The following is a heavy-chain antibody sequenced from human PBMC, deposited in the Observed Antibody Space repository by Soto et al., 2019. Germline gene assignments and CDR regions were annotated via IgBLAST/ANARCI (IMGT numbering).Heavy chain of an antibody. CDR1: GYSFTSYW. CDR3: ASPGGGYSSYDMREALSYGMDV. V-gene: IGHV5-51*01. J-gene: IGHJ6*02. D-gene: IGHD4-4*01. CDR2: IYPGDSDT. Sequence: PGESLKISCKGSGYSFTSYWIGWVRQMPGKGLEWMGIIYPGDSDTRYSPSFQGQVTISADKSISTAYLQWSSLKASDTAVYYCASPGGGYSSYDMREALSYGMDVWGQGTTVTVSS.